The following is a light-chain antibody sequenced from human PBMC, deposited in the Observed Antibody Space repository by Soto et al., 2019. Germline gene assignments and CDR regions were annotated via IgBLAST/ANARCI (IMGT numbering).Light chain of an antibody. CDR3: QPYGSSPWT. CDR1: QSVSSSY. V-gene: IGKV3-20*01. CDR2: GAS. Sequence: EILFTQSPGTRSLSPGERATLSWRASQSVSSSYLAWYQQKPGQAPRLLIYGASSRATGIPDRLSGSGSGTDFTLTISRLEPEDFAVYYCQPYGSSPWTFGQGTKVDIK. J-gene: IGKJ1*01.